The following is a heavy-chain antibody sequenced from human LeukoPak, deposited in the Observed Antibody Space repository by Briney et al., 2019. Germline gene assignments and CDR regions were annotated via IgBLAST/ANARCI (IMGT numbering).Heavy chain of an antibody. CDR2: IYSGGST. CDR1: GFTVSSNY. CDR3: ARQKDRRDGYVFQH. J-gene: IGHJ1*01. Sequence: GGSLRLSCAASGFTVSSNYMSWVRQAPGKGLEWVSVIYSGGSTYYADSVKGRFTISRDNSKNTLNLQMNSLRAEDTAVYYCARQKDRRDGYVFQHWGQGTLVTVSS. V-gene: IGHV3-66*04. D-gene: IGHD5-24*01.